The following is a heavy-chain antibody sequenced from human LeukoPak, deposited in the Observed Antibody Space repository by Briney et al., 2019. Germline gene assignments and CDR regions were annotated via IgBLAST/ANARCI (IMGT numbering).Heavy chain of an antibody. CDR2: INHSGST. D-gene: IGHD5-18*01. J-gene: IGHJ5*02. Sequence: SETLSLTCAVYGGSFSGYYWSWIRQPPGKGLEWIGEINHSGSTNYNPSLKSRVTISVDTSKNQFSLKLSSVTAADTAVYCCARGHSYLPYNWFDPWGQGTLVTVSS. V-gene: IGHV4-34*01. CDR3: ARGHSYLPYNWFDP. CDR1: GGSFSGYY.